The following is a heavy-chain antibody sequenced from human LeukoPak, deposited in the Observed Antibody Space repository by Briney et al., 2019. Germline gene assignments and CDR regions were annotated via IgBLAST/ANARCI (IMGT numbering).Heavy chain of an antibody. CDR1: GGSISSSSYY. V-gene: IGHV4-39*07. J-gene: IGHJ4*02. CDR3: ARDSPRGNY. CDR2: IYYSGST. Sequence: SETLSLTCTVSGGSISSSSYYWGWIRQPPGKGLEWIGSIYYSGSTYYNPSLKSRVTISVDTSKNQFSLKLSSVTAADTAVYYCARDSPRGNYWGQGTLVTVSS. D-gene: IGHD3-10*01.